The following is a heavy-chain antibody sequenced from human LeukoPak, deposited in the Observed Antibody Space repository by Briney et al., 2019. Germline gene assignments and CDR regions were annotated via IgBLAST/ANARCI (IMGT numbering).Heavy chain of an antibody. CDR1: GYKFTDYY. V-gene: IGHV1-46*01. CDR3: TRAFDP. Sequence: ASVKVSCKASGYKFTDYYIYWVRQAPGHGLEWMGAIFPSGGKTHYSQKFQGRLTLTRDTSTNTVYMELTGLRSDDTALYFCTRAFDPWGQGTLVTVSS. CDR2: IFPSGGKT. J-gene: IGHJ5*02.